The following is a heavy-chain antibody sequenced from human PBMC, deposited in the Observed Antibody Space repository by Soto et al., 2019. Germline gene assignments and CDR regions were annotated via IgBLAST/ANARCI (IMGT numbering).Heavy chain of an antibody. CDR3: SIAPYEDFWSGYYSPEDFDL. V-gene: IGHV1-69*01. J-gene: IGHJ3*01. CDR1: GGTFSSYA. CDR2: IIPIFGTA. Sequence: QVQLVQSGAEVKKPGSSVKVSCKASGGTFSSYAISWVRQAPGQGLEWMGGIIPIFGTANYAQKFQVRVTIPADESPSTAYMELSSLKSEDPAVYYCSIAPYEDFWSGYYSPEDFDLWGQGTMGTVSS. D-gene: IGHD3-3*01.